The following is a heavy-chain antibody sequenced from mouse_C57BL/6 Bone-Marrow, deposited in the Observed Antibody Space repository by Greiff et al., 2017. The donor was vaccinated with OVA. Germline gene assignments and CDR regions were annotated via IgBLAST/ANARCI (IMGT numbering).Heavy chain of an antibody. CDR2: ISNLAYSI. CDR3: ARIYYYGSTPYFDV. V-gene: IGHV5-15*01. Sequence: DVKLVESGGGLVQPGGSLKLSCAASGFTFSDYGMAWVRQAPRKGPEWVAFISNLAYSIYYADTVTGRFTISRENAKNTLYLEMSSLRSEDTAMYYCARIYYYGSTPYFDVWGTGTTVTVSS. D-gene: IGHD1-1*01. CDR1: GFTFSDYG. J-gene: IGHJ1*03.